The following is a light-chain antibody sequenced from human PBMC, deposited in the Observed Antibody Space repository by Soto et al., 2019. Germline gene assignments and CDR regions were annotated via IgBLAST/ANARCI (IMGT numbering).Light chain of an antibody. CDR2: DVS. J-gene: IGLJ1*01. CDR3: SSYPTSGTRV. CDR1: SSDVGNYNY. Sequence: QSVLTQPASVSGSPGQSITISCTGTSSDVGNYNYVSWYQQHPAKAPKLMIYDVSNRPSGVSNRFSGSKSGNTASLTISGLQAEDEADYYCSSYPTSGTRVFGTGTKLTVL. V-gene: IGLV2-14*01.